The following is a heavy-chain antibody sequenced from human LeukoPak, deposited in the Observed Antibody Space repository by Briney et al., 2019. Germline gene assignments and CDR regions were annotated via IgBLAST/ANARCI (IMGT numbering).Heavy chain of an antibody. CDR2: IWNDGTTQ. CDR3: AREARMVYASAAPDY. V-gene: IGHV3-33*01. D-gene: IGHD2-8*01. Sequence: GGSLRLSCAASGFTFSNSGMHWVRQAPGKGLEWVAAIWNDGTTQFYADSVKGRFTISRDNSKNTPFLQMNSLRAEDTAVYYCAREARMVYASAAPDYWGQGTLVTVSS. CDR1: GFTFSNSG. J-gene: IGHJ4*02.